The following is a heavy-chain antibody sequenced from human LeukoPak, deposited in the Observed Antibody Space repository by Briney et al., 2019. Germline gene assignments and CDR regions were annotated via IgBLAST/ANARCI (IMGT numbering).Heavy chain of an antibody. V-gene: IGHV4-4*07. D-gene: IGHD6-19*01. J-gene: IGHJ4*02. CDR3: ARETEVPGGRSWDF. CDR2: IHPSGTT. CDR1: GGSISSYY. Sequence: SETLSPTCTVSGGSISSYYWTWIRQPAGKGLEWIGRIHPSGTTNHNPSLKSRVIMSLDMSNNQFSLKVRSVTAADTAVYYCARETEVPGGRSWDFWGQGTLVTVSS.